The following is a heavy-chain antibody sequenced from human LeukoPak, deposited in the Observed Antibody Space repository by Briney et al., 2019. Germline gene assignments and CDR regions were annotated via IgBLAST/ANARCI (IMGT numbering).Heavy chain of an antibody. V-gene: IGHV4-4*07. CDR3: ARVISSWWFDP. J-gene: IGHJ5*02. CDR1: GGSISSYY. Sequence: SETLSLTCTVSGGSISSYYWSWTRQPAGKGLEWIGRIYTSGSTNYNPSLKNRVTMSVDTSKNQFSLKLSSVTAADTAVYYCARVISSWWFDPWGQGTLVTVSS. CDR2: IYTSGST. D-gene: IGHD6-13*01.